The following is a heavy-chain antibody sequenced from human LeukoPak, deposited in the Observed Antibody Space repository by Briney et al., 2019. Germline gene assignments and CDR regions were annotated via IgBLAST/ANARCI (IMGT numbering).Heavy chain of an antibody. V-gene: IGHV3-30*18. CDR3: AKDLSRGYYNSSAQDN. Sequence: SLTLTCAASAFTFSSYYLHWVRQAPGKGLEWVAVISYDGSKKYYADSVKGRFTISRDNSENTLSLQMGSLRAEDTAVYYCAKDLSRGYYNSSAQDNWGQGTLVTVS. J-gene: IGHJ4*02. CDR1: AFTFSSYY. D-gene: IGHD3-22*01. CDR2: ISYDGSKK.